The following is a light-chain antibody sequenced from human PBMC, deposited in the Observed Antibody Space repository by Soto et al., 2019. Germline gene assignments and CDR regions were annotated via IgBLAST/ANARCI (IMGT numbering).Light chain of an antibody. CDR1: QSISSW. J-gene: IGKJ1*01. CDR3: QQYNRA. V-gene: IGKV1-5*01. Sequence: GDRVTITCRASQSISSWLAWYQQKPGKAPKLLIYDASSLESGVPSRFSGSGSGTEFTLTISSLQPDDFATYYCQQYNRAFGQGTKVDIK. CDR2: DAS.